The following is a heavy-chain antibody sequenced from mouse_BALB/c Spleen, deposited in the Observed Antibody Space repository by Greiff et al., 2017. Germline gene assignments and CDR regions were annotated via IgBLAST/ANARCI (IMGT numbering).Heavy chain of an antibody. V-gene: IGHV2-9*02. CDR1: GFSLTSYG. D-gene: IGHD2-10*01. CDR3: ARDAYYGNYGFAY. Sequence: VMLVESGPGLVAPSQSLSITCTVSGFSLTSYGVHWVRQPPGKGLEWLGVIWAGGSTNYNSALMSRLSISKDNSKSQVFLKMNSLQTDDTAMYYCARDAYYGNYGFAYWGQGTLVTVSA. J-gene: IGHJ3*01. CDR2: IWAGGST.